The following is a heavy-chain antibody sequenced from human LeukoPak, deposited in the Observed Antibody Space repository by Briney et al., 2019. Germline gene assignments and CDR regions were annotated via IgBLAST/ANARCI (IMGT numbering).Heavy chain of an antibody. J-gene: IGHJ4*02. V-gene: IGHV3-30*03. CDR2: ISYDGSNK. CDR1: GFTFSSYG. Sequence: GGSLRLSCAASGFTFSSYGMHWVRQAPGKGLEWVAVISYDGSNKYYADSVKGRFTISRDNSKNTLYLQMNSLRAEDTAVYYCARGISSSVVTPLGYWGQGTLVTVSS. CDR3: ARGISSSVVTPLGY. D-gene: IGHD4-23*01.